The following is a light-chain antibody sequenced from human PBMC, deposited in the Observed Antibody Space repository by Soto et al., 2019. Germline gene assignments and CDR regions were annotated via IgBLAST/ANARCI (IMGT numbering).Light chain of an antibody. Sequence: EIVLTQSPGTLSLSPGERATLSCRASQSVSRYLAWYQQKPGQAPRLLIYGASSRATGIPDRFSGSGSGTDFTLTISRLEPEDFAVYYCQQYGGSPWTFGQGTKVDIK. CDR3: QQYGGSPWT. V-gene: IGKV3-20*01. CDR1: QSVSRY. J-gene: IGKJ1*01. CDR2: GAS.